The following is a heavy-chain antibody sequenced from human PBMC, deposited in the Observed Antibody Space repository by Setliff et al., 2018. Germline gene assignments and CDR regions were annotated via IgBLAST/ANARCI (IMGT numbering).Heavy chain of an antibody. J-gene: IGHJ4*02. V-gene: IGHV4-38-2*02. CDR3: ARIITGTADIRDY. CDR1: GYSISSGYY. Sequence: SETLSLTCTVSGYSISSGYYWGWIRQPPGKGLEWIGSIYHSGSTYYNPSLKGRVSISTDTSKNQFSLKLNSVTAADTAVYYCARIITGTADIRDYWGQGTLVTVSS. D-gene: IGHD2-2*01. CDR2: IYHSGST.